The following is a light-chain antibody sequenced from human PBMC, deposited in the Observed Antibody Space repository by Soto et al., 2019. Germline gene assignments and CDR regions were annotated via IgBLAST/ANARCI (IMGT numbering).Light chain of an antibody. CDR2: DAS. CDR3: QQYDNLQLT. J-gene: IGKJ3*01. V-gene: IGKV1-33*01. Sequence: DIQMTQSPSSLSASVGDRVTITCQASQDISNYLNWYQQKPGKAPKLLIYDASNLETGVPSRFSGSGSGTDFTFTISSLQPEDIATYYCQQYDNLQLTFGPGTKVGIK. CDR1: QDISNY.